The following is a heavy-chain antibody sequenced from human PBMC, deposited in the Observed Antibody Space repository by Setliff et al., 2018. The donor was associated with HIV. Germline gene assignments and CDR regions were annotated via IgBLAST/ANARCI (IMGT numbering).Heavy chain of an antibody. CDR1: GGSIINYC. CDR3: ARSPGVDTNMAFDY. CDR2: IYYSGST. Sequence: NPSETLSLTCSVTGGSIINYCWGWIRMPPGKGLEWIGYIYYSGSTDYNPPLKSRVTISVDTSKNQVSLKLNTVTAADTAVYYCARSPGVDTNMAFDYWGQGTLVTVSS. D-gene: IGHD5-18*01. V-gene: IGHV4-59*01. J-gene: IGHJ4*02.